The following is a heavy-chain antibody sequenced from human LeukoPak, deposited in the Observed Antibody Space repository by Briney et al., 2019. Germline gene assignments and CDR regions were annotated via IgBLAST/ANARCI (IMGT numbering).Heavy chain of an antibody. CDR2: IKQDGSEK. V-gene: IGHV3-7*01. J-gene: IGHJ4*02. D-gene: IGHD4-23*01. CDR1: GFTFSSYW. CDR3: ARGRGGSYGGNSGHFDY. Sequence: GGSLRLSCAASGFTFSSYWMSWVRQAPGKGLEWVANIKQDGSEKYYVDSVKGRFTISRDNAKNSLYLQMNSLRAEDTAVYYCARGRGGSYGGNSGHFDYWGRGTLVTVSS.